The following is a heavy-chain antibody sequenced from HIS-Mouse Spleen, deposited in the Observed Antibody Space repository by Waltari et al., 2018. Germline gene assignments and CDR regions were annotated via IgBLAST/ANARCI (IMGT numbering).Heavy chain of an antibody. CDR1: GSTFSSYW. Sequence: EVQLVESGGGLVQPGGSLRLSCAASGSTFSSYWRSWVRQAQGKGVEWVANIKQDGSEKYYVDSVKGRFTISRENAKNSLYLQMNSLRAEDTAVYYCARERRGPGWFDPWGQGTLVTVSS. CDR2: IKQDGSEK. V-gene: IGHV3-7*01. CDR3: ARERRGPGWFDP. J-gene: IGHJ5*02. D-gene: IGHD5-12*01.